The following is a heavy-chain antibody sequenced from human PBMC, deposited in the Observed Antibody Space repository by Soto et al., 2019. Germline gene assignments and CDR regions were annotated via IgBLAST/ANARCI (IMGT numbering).Heavy chain of an antibody. CDR2: ISSSSSTI. CDR3: ARERGEPGNVVVTAFDY. V-gene: IGHV3-48*02. D-gene: IGHD2-21*02. CDR1: GFTFSSYS. J-gene: IGHJ4*02. Sequence: EVQLVESGGGLVQPGGSLRLSCTASGFTFSSYSMNWVRQAPGKGLEWVSYISSSSSTINYADSVKGRFSISRDNAKKSLYLQMNSLRDEDTAVYYCARERGEPGNVVVTAFDYWGQGTLVTVSS.